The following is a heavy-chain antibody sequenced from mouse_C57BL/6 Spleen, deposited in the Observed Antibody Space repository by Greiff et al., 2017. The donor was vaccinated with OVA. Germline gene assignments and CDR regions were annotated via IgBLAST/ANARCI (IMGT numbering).Heavy chain of an antibody. J-gene: IGHJ2*01. CDR3: ARRGGEYYFDY. Sequence: EVQGVESGGGLVQPGGSLKLSCAASGFTFSDYYMYWVRQTPEKRLEWVAYISNGGGSTYYPDTVKGRFTISRDNAKNTLYLQMSRLKSEDTAMYYCARRGGEYYFDYWGQGTTLTVSS. V-gene: IGHV5-12*01. CDR2: ISNGGGST. CDR1: GFTFSDYY.